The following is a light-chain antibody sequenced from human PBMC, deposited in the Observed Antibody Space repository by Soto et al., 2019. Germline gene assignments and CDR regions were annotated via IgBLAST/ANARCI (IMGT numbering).Light chain of an antibody. Sequence: DIQMTQSPSSLSASVGDRVTITCRASQSINSYLNWYQQKPGKAPKLLIYAASSLQSGVPSRFSGSGSGTDFTLTISSLQPEDFATYYCQQSYSTPPTFGQGTKLDIK. V-gene: IGKV1-39*01. CDR2: AAS. J-gene: IGKJ2*01. CDR3: QQSYSTPPT. CDR1: QSINSY.